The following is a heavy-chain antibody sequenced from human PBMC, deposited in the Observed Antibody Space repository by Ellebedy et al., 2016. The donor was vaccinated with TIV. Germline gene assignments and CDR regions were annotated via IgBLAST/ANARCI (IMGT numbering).Heavy chain of an antibody. CDR2: IGWNSGDI. CDR1: GFTFSSYA. D-gene: IGHD2/OR15-2a*01. V-gene: IGHV3-9*01. J-gene: IGHJ4*02. CDR3: ARDPRPNIGTF. Sequence: LSLTCAASGFTFSSYAMHWVRQAPGKGLEWVSGIGWNSGDIDYAESVKGRFTISRDNAKNTLYLQMNSLRAEDTAVYFCARDPRPNIGTFWGQGTLVIVSS.